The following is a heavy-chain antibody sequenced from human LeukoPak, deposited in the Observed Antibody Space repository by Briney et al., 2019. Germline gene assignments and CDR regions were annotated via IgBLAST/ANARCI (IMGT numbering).Heavy chain of an antibody. CDR2: ISGGSGSSSFI. CDR3: LAGAPY. CDR1: GFTFSRYT. V-gene: IGHV3-21*01. D-gene: IGHD6-19*01. Sequence: GGSLRLSCAVSGFTFSRYTMNWVRQVPGKGLEWVSCISGGSGSSSFIYYADSVKGRFTISRDNAKNSLYLQMNSLRAEDTAVYYCLAGAPYWGQGTLVTVSS. J-gene: IGHJ4*02.